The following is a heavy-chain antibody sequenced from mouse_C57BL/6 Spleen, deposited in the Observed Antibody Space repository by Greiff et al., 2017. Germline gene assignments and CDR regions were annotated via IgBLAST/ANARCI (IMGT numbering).Heavy chain of an antibody. J-gene: IGHJ2*01. V-gene: IGHV3-6*01. D-gene: IGHD1-1*01. CDR1: GYSITSGYY. CDR2: ISYDGSN. Sequence: VQLKESGPGLVKPSQSLSLTCSVTGYSITSGYYWNWIRQFPGNKLEWMGYISYDGSNNYNPSLKNRISITRDTSKNQFFLKLNSVTTEDTATYYCASAIYYYGFDYWGQGTTLTVSS. CDR3: ASAIYYYGFDY.